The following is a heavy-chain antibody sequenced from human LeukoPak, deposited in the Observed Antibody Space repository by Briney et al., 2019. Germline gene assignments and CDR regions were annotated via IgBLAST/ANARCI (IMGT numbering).Heavy chain of an antibody. J-gene: IGHJ6*02. D-gene: IGHD6-6*01. Sequence: SETLSLTCTVSGGSISSYYWSWIRQPPGKGLEWIGYMYYSGSTNYNPSLKSRVTISVDTSKNQFSLKLSSVTAADTAVYYCARLRSSSHPDYYGMDVWGQGTTVTVSS. CDR3: ARLRSSSHPDYYGMDV. V-gene: IGHV4-59*08. CDR2: MYYSGST. CDR1: GGSISSYY.